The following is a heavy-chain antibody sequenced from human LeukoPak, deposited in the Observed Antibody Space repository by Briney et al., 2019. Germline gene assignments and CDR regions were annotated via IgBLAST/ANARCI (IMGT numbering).Heavy chain of an antibody. D-gene: IGHD1-7*01. CDR2: ISSSGSYK. CDR1: GFTFSSFS. V-gene: IGHV3-21*01. Sequence: GGSLRLSCAASGFTFSSFSMNWVRQAPGKGLEWVSSISSSGSYKYYADSVKGRFTISRDNAKNLVFLQMNSLRADDTAVYYCARERTTIVSGTTIGAYWGQGTLVTVSS. CDR3: ARERTTIVSGTTIGAY. J-gene: IGHJ4*02.